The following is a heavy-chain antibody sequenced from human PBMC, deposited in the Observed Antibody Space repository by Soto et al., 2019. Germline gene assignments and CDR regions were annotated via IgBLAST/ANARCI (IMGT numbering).Heavy chain of an antibody. Sequence: PGGSLRLSCAASGFTFSAYATSWGGMAQGKGLEWVSVISGSGGATYYADSVKGRFTISRDNSKNTLYLQMNSLRAEDTAVYYCARQEYSTTWYLKYWGQGT. CDR1: GFTFSAYA. J-gene: IGHJ4*02. CDR2: ISGSGGAT. V-gene: IGHV3-23*01. D-gene: IGHD6-13*01. CDR3: ARQEYSTTWYLKY.